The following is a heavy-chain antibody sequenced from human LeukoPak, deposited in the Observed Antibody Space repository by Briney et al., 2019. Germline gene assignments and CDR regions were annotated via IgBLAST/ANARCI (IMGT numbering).Heavy chain of an antibody. Sequence: GGSLTLSCAASGFSFSNYWMSWVRQAPGKGLEWVANIKQDGSEKYYVDSVKGRFTISRDNAKNSLYLQMNSLRAEDTALYYCAREGDYDATWYHWGQGTLVTVSS. CDR3: AREGDYDATWYH. V-gene: IGHV3-7*01. CDR1: GFSFSNYW. CDR2: IKQDGSEK. D-gene: IGHD4/OR15-4a*01. J-gene: IGHJ5*02.